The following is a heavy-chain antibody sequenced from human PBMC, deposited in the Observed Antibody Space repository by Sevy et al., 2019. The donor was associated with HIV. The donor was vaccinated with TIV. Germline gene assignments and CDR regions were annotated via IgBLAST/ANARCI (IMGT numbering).Heavy chain of an antibody. D-gene: IGHD4-17*01. J-gene: IGHJ3*02. Sequence: GGSLRLSCAASGFTFRSYSMNWVRQAPGKGLEWVSSISTSSSYIYYAHSLKGRFTISRDNAKNSLYLQMNSLRVEDTAVYYCARTNDYGVLGAFDIWGHGTMVTVSS. CDR2: ISTSSSYI. CDR3: ARTNDYGVLGAFDI. CDR1: GFTFRSYS. V-gene: IGHV3-21*01.